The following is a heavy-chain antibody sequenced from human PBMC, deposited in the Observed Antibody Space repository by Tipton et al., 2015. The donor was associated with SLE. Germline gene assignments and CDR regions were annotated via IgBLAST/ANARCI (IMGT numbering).Heavy chain of an antibody. CDR2: IYTSGST. J-gene: IGHJ4*02. V-gene: IGHV4-61*02. Sequence: TLSLTCTVSGGSISSGSLYWTWIRQPAGKGLEWIGRIYTSGSTNYNPSLQSRVTISRDTSKNQFSLTLSSMTAADTAVYYCARDSVSEFEYWGQGILVTVSS. CDR1: GGSISSGSLY. CDR3: ARDSVSEFEY.